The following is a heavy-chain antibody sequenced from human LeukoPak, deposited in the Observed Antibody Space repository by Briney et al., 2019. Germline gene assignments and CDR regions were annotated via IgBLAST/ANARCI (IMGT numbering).Heavy chain of an antibody. D-gene: IGHD1-1*01. Sequence: SETLSLTCTVSGGSISSGSYYWSWIRQPAGKGLEWIVRIYTSGSTNYNPSLKSRVTISVDTSKNQFSLKLSSVTAADTAVYYCASGTPLDYWGQGTLVTVSS. J-gene: IGHJ4*02. CDR2: IYTSGST. V-gene: IGHV4-61*02. CDR1: GGSISSGSYY. CDR3: ASGTPLDY.